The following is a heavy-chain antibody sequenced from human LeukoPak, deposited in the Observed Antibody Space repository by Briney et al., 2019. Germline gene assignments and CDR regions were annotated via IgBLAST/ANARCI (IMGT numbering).Heavy chain of an antibody. CDR1: GFTFSSYW. CDR3: ARSESGSLDY. J-gene: IGHJ4*02. Sequence: GGSLRLSCAASGFTFSSYWMHWVRQAPAQGLVWVSRLNSYGSSTSHAASVKGRFTIARDNAKNTLYLQMSSLRAEDTAVYYCARSESGSLDYWGQGTLVTVSS. D-gene: IGHD1-26*01. CDR2: LNSYGSST. V-gene: IGHV3-74*01.